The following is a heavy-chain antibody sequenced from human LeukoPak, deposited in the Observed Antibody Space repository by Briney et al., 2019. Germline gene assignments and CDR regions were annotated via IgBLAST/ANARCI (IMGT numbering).Heavy chain of an antibody. CDR3: ARVLWDYYYYGMDV. V-gene: IGHV3-53*01. D-gene: IGHD2-2*01. J-gene: IGHJ6*02. CDR2: IYSGGST. Sequence: PAGSLRLSSAASGFTVSSTYMSWVRQAPGKGLEWDSVIYSGGSTYYADSVKGRFTISRDNSKNTLYLQMDSLRAEDTAVYYCARVLWDYYYYGMDVWGQETTVTVSS. CDR1: GFTVSSTY.